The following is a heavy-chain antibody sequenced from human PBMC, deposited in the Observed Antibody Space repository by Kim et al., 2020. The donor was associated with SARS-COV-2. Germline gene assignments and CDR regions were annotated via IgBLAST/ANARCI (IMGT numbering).Heavy chain of an antibody. Sequence: SETLSLTCAVYGGSFSGYYWSWIRQPPGKGLEWIGEINHSGSTNYNPSLKSRVTISVDTSKNQFSLKLSSVTAADTAVYYCARVLSRYWYFDLWGRGTLVTVSS. CDR1: GGSFSGYY. CDR2: INHSGST. CDR3: ARVLSRYWYFDL. D-gene: IGHD6-13*01. V-gene: IGHV4-34*01. J-gene: IGHJ2*01.